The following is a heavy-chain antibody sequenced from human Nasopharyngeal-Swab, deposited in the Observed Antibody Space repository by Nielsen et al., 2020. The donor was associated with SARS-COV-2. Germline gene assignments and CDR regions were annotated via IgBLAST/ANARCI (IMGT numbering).Heavy chain of an antibody. J-gene: IGHJ5*02. Sequence: VRQAPGKGLEWVSAISGSGGSTYYADSVKGRFTISRDNSKNTLYLQMNSLRAEDTAVYYCAKDETYYDFWSGYFRWFDPGGKGTLVTAPQ. V-gene: IGHV3-23*01. CDR2: ISGSGGST. CDR3: AKDETYYDFWSGYFRWFDP. D-gene: IGHD3-3*01.